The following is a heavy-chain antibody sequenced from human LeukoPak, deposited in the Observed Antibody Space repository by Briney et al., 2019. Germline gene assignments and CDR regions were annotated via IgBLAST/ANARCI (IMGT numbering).Heavy chain of an antibody. V-gene: IGHV1-2*02. J-gene: IGHJ4*02. CDR3: ASRPQDGHDPAENFDY. CDR1: GYTFTGYY. D-gene: IGHD4-17*01. Sequence: ASVKVSCKAFGYTFTGYYMHWVRQAPGQGLEWMGWINPNSGGTNYAQKFQGRVTMTRDTSISTAYMELSRLRSDDTAVYYCASRPQDGHDPAENFDYWGQGTLVTVSS. CDR2: INPNSGGT.